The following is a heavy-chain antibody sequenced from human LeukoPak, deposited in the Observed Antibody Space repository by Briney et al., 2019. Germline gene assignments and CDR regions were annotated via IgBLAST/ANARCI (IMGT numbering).Heavy chain of an antibody. CDR2: IYPGDSDT. CDR1: GYSFTSYW. D-gene: IGHD3-22*01. J-gene: IGHJ4*02. V-gene: IGHV5-51*01. CDR3: ARLDDSSGYYPHYFDY. Sequence: GASLKISCEGSGYSFTSYWIGWVRQMPGKGLEWMGIIYPGDSDTRYSPSFQGQVTISADKSISTAYLQWSSLKASDTAMYYCARLDDSSGYYPHYFDYWGQGTLVTVSS.